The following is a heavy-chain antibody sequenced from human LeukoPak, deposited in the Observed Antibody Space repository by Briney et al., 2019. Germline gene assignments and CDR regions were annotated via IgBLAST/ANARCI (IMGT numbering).Heavy chain of an antibody. CDR3: ATLGYSYGTDY. J-gene: IGHJ4*02. D-gene: IGHD5-18*01. Sequence: PSETLSLTCTVSGGSISSYYWSWIRQPPGKGLEWIGYIYYSGSTNYNPSLKSRVTMSVDTSKNQFSLKLSSVTAADTAVYYCATLGYSYGTDYWGQGTLVTVSS. V-gene: IGHV4-59*08. CDR2: IYYSGST. CDR1: GGSISSYY.